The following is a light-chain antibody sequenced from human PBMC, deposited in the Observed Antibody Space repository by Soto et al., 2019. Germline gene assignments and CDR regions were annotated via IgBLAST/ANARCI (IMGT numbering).Light chain of an antibody. CDR2: DES. J-gene: IGKJ4*01. CDR3: QQYDNLPT. CDR1: QDISNY. Sequence: DIQMTQSPSSLSASVGDRVTITCQASQDISNYLNWYQQKPGKAPKLLIYDESNLETGAPSRFSGSGSGTDFTFTISSLQPEDIATYYCQQYDNLPTFGGGTKVDIK. V-gene: IGKV1-33*01.